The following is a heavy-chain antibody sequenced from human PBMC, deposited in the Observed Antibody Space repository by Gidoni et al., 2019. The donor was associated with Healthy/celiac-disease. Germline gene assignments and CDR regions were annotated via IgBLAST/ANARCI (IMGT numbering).Heavy chain of an antibody. V-gene: IGHV3-23*01. CDR1: GFTFSSSG. J-gene: IGHJ4*02. D-gene: IGHD1-1*01. CDR3: ARDYNDAGDY. Sequence: EVQLLESGGGLTQPGGSLRLYCAASGFTFSSSGMSWVRQAPGKGLEWVSAISGSIGSTYYAASVKGRFTISRDNSKNTLYLQMNSLRADDTAVYYCARDYNDAGDYWGQGTLVTVSS. CDR2: ISGSIGST.